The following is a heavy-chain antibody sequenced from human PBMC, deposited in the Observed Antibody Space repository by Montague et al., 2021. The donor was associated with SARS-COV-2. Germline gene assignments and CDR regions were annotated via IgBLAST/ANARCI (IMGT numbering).Heavy chain of an antibody. D-gene: IGHD6-13*01. V-gene: IGHV4-59*01. CDR2: IYYSGSA. Sequence: SETLSLTCTVSGGSISSYYWSWIRQPPGKGLEWIGYIYYSGSATYNPSLKSRLTMSVHTSESQLSLKLSSVTVADTAVYYCARLPSSWDYYYYYGLDVWGQGTTVTVSS. CDR3: ARLPSSWDYYYYYGLDV. CDR1: GGSISSYY. J-gene: IGHJ6*02.